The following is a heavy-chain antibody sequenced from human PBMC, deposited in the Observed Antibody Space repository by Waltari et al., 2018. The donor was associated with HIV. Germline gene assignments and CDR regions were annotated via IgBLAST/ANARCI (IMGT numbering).Heavy chain of an antibody. Sequence: QLQLQDSGPGLGKPSETLSLACPVSGGSTSTSSSYRGWIPQPPWKGLEWIGSIYYSGSTYYNPSLKSRVTISVDTSKNQFSLKLSSVTAADTAVYYCARIPNGVVVIQYYFDYWGQGTLVTVSS. J-gene: IGHJ4*02. CDR2: IYYSGST. D-gene: IGHD3-22*01. CDR1: GGSTSTSSSY. V-gene: IGHV4-39*07. CDR3: ARIPNGVVVIQYYFDY.